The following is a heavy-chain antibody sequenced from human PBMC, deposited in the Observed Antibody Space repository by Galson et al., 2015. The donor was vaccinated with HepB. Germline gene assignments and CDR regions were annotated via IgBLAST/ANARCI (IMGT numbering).Heavy chain of an antibody. D-gene: IGHD3-10*01. Sequence: SLRLSCAASGFTFSSYAMHWVRQAPGKGLEWVAVISYDGSNKYYADSVKGRFTISRDNSKNTLYLQMNSLRAEDTAVYYCARGVRRSFTMVRGEDAFDIWGQGTMVTVSS. CDR3: ARGVRRSFTMVRGEDAFDI. CDR1: GFTFSSYA. J-gene: IGHJ3*02. V-gene: IGHV3-30-3*01. CDR2: ISYDGSNK.